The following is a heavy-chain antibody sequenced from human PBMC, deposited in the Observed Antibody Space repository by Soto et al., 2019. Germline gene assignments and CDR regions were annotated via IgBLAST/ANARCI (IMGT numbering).Heavy chain of an antibody. V-gene: IGHV1-18*01. J-gene: IGHJ4*02. CDR1: GYTFTSYG. Sequence: QVHLVQSGAEVKKPGASVKVCCKGSGYTFTSYGITWVRQAPGQGLEWMGWISAHNGNTDYAQKLQGRVTVTRDTPKSTAYMELRSLRSDDTAVYYCARGRYGDYWGQGALVTVSS. CDR2: ISAHNGNT. CDR3: ARGRYGDY. D-gene: IGHD1-1*01.